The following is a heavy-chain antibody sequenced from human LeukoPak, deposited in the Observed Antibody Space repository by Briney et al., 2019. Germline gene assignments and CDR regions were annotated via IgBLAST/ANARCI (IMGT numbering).Heavy chain of an antibody. Sequence: RGSLRLSCAASGFTVSSNYMSWVRQAPGKGLEWVSIIYSGGSTYYADSVKGRFTMSRDNSKNTVYLQMNSLRAEDTAVYYCARDSSGYYSPGYWGQGTLVIVSS. CDR1: GFTVSSNY. J-gene: IGHJ4*02. CDR3: ARDSSGYYSPGY. V-gene: IGHV3-66*02. CDR2: IYSGGST. D-gene: IGHD3-22*01.